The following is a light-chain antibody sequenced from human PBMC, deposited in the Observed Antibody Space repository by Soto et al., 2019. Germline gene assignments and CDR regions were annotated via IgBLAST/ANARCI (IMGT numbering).Light chain of an antibody. CDR2: HAS. CDR3: QQYGTFPFS. V-gene: IGKV3-20*01. Sequence: PGESATLSCRANQVVSSSYLAWYQQKPGQAPRLLTYHASDRATGVPDRFSGSGSGTDFALTITRLEPEDFALFYCQQYGTFPFSFGQGTKLEIK. CDR1: QVVSSSY. J-gene: IGKJ2*01.